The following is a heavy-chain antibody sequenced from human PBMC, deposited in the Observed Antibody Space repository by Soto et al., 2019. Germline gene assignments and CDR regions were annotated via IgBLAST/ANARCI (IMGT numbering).Heavy chain of an antibody. CDR1: GGTFSSYA. J-gene: IGHJ4*02. D-gene: IGHD3-22*01. CDR2: IIPRFGTA. Sequence: QVQLVQSGADVKKPGSSVKVSCKASGGTFSSYAISWVRQAPGQGLAGVGGIIPRFGTANYAQKFQGRVTITADESTSTAYMELRSLRSEATAMYYCAKVTYDSIGYYRNFDYWGQGTLVPVSS. CDR3: AKVTYDSIGYYRNFDY. V-gene: IGHV1-69*01.